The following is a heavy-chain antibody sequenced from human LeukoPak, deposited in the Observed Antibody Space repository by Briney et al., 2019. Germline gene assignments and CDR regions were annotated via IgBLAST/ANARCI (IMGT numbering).Heavy chain of an antibody. Sequence: SETLSLTCAVYGGSFSGYYWSWIRQPPGKGLEWIGEINHSGSTNYNPSLKSRVTISVDTSRNQFSLQLRSVTAADTAVYYCAREDPQTTVPEGMDVWGQGTTVIVSS. J-gene: IGHJ6*02. CDR3: AREDPQTTVPEGMDV. CDR2: INHSGST. CDR1: GGSFSGYY. D-gene: IGHD4-17*01. V-gene: IGHV4-34*01.